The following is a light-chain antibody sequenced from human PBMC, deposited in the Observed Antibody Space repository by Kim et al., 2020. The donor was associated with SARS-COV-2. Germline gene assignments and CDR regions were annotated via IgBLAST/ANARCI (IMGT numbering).Light chain of an antibody. Sequence: DIQMTQSPPALSASVGDRVTITCQASQDISTYLNWYQQKPGKAPKLLIFDASNLEAGVPSRFSGSGSGTDFTFTITSLQPEDIATYYCQQFDDLVTFGGGTKLEIK. CDR1: QDISTY. CDR3: QQFDDLVT. J-gene: IGKJ4*01. CDR2: DAS. V-gene: IGKV1-33*01.